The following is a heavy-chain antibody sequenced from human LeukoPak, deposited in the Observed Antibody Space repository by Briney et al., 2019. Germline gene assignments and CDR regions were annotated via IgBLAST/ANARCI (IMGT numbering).Heavy chain of an antibody. CDR2: INPNSGGT. J-gene: IGHJ4*02. Sequence: APVKVSCKASGYTFTGYYMHWVRQAPGQGLEWMGWINPNSGGTNYAQKFQGRVTMTRDTSISTAYMELSRLRSDDTAVYYCARDPGYYESSGYPVFGYWGQGTLVTVSS. D-gene: IGHD3-22*01. CDR1: GYTFTGYY. CDR3: ARDPGYYESSGYPVFGY. V-gene: IGHV1-2*02.